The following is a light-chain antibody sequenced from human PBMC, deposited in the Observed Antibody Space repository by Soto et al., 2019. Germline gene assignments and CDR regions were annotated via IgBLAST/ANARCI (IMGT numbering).Light chain of an antibody. CDR2: DAS. V-gene: IGKV3-11*01. CDR3: QQRSNWPWT. Sequence: ETVLTQSPATLSLSPGERATLSCRARPSVNSYLAWYQQKAGQAPRLLIYDASNRATGIPARFSGSGSGTAFTLTISSLEPDDFAVYYCQQRSNWPWTFGQGTKVEIK. CDR1: PSVNSY. J-gene: IGKJ1*01.